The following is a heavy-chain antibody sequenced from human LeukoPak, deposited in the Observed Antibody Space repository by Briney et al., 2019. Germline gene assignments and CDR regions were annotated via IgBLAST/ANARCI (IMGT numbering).Heavy chain of an antibody. CDR1: GSTFSTYG. V-gene: IGHV3-15*01. J-gene: IGHJ4*02. CDR2: IKSKTDGGTT. D-gene: IGHD3-16*01. Sequence: PGGSLRLSCVASGSTFSTYGMHWVRQAPGKGLEWVGRIKSKTDGGTTDYAAPVKGRFTISRDDSKNTLYLQMNSLKTEDTAVYYCTTVGDTYYDYVWGSSKPPDYWGQGTLVTVSS. CDR3: TTVGDTYYDYVWGSSKPPDY.